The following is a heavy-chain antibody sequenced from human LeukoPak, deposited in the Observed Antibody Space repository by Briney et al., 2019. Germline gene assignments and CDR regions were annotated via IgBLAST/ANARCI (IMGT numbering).Heavy chain of an antibody. CDR2: ISGSGGST. V-gene: IGHV3-23*01. D-gene: IGHD4/OR15-4a*01. Sequence: GGSLRLSCAASGFTFSSYAMSWVRQAPGKGLEWVSAISGSGGSTYCADSVKGRFTISRDNSKNTLYLQMNSLRAEDTAVYYCARNSGDYYYYGMDVWGQGTTVTVSS. CDR3: ARNSGDYYYYGMDV. J-gene: IGHJ6*02. CDR1: GFTFSSYA.